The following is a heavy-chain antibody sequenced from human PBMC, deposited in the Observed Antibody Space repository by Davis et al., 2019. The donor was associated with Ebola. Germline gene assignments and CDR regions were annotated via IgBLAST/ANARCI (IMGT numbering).Heavy chain of an antibody. J-gene: IGHJ6*02. CDR3: AREGGVYCTHGVCPAPIDGMDV. Sequence: GESLKISCAASGFTFSSYSMNWVRQAPGKGLEWVSSISSSSSYIYYADSVKGRFTISRDNAKNSLYLQMNSLRAEDTAVYYCAREGGVYCTHGVCPAPIDGMDVWGQGTTVTVSS. CDR2: ISSSSSYI. V-gene: IGHV3-21*01. D-gene: IGHD2-8*01. CDR1: GFTFSSYS.